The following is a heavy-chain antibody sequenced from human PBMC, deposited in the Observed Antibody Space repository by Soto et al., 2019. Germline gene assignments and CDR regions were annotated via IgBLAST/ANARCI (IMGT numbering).Heavy chain of an antibody. J-gene: IGHJ5*02. V-gene: IGHV4-31*03. Sequence: QVQLQESGPGLVKPSQTLSLTCTVSGGSISSGGYYWSWIRQHPGKGLEWIGYIYYSGSTYYNPSLQRRVTISVDTSKNQFSLKLSSVTAADTAVYYCARDRGDYGGNFLLHWFDPWGQGTLVTVSS. D-gene: IGHD4-17*01. CDR3: ARDRGDYGGNFLLHWFDP. CDR2: IYYSGST. CDR1: GGSISSGGYY.